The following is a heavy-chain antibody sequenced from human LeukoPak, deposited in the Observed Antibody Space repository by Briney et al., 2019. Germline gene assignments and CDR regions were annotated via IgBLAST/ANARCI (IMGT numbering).Heavy chain of an antibody. CDR3: ARGGGLDV. CDR2: INHNGNVN. V-gene: IGHV3-7*03. D-gene: IGHD3-16*01. CDR1: GFTFSSYW. J-gene: IGHJ6*02. Sequence: GGSLRLSCAASGFTFSSYWMNWARQAPGKGLEWVASINHNGNVNYYVDSVKGRFAISRDNAKNSLYLQMSNLRAEDTAVYFCARGGGLDVWGQGATVTVSS.